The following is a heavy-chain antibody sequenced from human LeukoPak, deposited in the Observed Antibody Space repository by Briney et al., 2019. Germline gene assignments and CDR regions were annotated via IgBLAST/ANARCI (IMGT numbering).Heavy chain of an antibody. J-gene: IGHJ4*02. CDR3: AKDLVRDCSGGSCYGIDC. Sequence: GRSLRLSCAASGFTFSSYGMHWVRQAPGKGLEWVAVISYDGSNKYYADSVKGRFTISRDNSKNTLYLQMNSLRAEDTAVYYCAKDLVRDCSGGSCYGIDCWGQGTLVTVSS. D-gene: IGHD2-15*01. CDR2: ISYDGSNK. CDR1: GFTFSSYG. V-gene: IGHV3-30*18.